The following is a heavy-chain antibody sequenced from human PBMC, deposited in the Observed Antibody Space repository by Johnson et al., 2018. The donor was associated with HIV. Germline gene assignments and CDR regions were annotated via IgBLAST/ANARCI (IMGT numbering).Heavy chain of an antibody. CDR1: GFTFSSYA. J-gene: IGHJ3*02. D-gene: IGHD4-17*01. Sequence: VQLVESGGGVVQPGRSLRLSCAASGFTFSSYAMHWVRQAPGKGLEWVAVISYDGSNKYYADSVKGRFTISRDNSKNTLYLQMNSLRAEDTAVYYCARGEDGFVAFDIWGQGTMVTVSS. CDR2: ISYDGSNK. CDR3: ARGEDGFVAFDI. V-gene: IGHV3-30-3*01.